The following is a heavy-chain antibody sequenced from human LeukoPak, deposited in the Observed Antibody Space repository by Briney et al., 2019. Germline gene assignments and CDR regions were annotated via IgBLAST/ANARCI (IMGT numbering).Heavy chain of an antibody. Sequence: PVKVSCKASGGTFSSYAISWVRQAPGQGLEWMGGIIPIFGTANYAQKFQGRVTITTDESTSTAYMELGSLRSEDTAVYYCARKWSREWFDPWGQGTLVTVSS. CDR1: GGTFSSYA. CDR2: IIPIFGTA. V-gene: IGHV1-69*05. CDR3: ARKWSREWFDP. D-gene: IGHD2-8*01. J-gene: IGHJ5*02.